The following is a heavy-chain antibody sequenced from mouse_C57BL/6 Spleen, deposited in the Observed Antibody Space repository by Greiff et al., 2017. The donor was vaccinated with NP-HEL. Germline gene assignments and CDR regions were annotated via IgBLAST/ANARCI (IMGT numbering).Heavy chain of an antibody. CDR3: ATTPHYYGSSYNAMDY. CDR2: IYPGSGST. CDR1: GYTFTSYW. V-gene: IGHV1-55*01. J-gene: IGHJ4*01. Sequence: QVQLQQSGAELVKPGASVKMSCKASGYTFTSYWITWVKQRPGQGLAWIGDIYPGSGSTNYNEKFKSKATLTVDTSSSTAYMQLSSLTSEDSAVYYCATTPHYYGSSYNAMDYWGQGTSVTVSS. D-gene: IGHD1-1*01.